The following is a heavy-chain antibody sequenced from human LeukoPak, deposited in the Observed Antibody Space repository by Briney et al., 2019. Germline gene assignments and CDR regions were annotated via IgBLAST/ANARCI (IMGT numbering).Heavy chain of an antibody. CDR2: ISSSGSTI. CDR1: GFTFSDYY. Sequence: GGSLRLSCAAPGFTFSDYYMSWIRQAPGKGLEWVSYISSSGSTIYYADSVKGRFTISRDNAKNSLYLQMNSLRAEDTAVYYCARDDLSANPDYWGQGTLVTVSS. CDR3: ARDDLSANPDY. J-gene: IGHJ4*02. D-gene: IGHD4/OR15-4a*01. V-gene: IGHV3-11*04.